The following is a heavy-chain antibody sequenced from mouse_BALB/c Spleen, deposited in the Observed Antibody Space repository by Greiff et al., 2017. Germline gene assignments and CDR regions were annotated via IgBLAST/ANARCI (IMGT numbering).Heavy chain of an antibody. J-gene: IGHJ4*01. CDR3: TRGGTIYYGNFYYYAMDY. D-gene: IGHD2-1*01. CDR2: IDPETGGT. V-gene: IGHV1-15*01. Sequence: QVQLQQSGAELVRPGASVTLSCKASGYTFTDYEMHWVKQTPVHDLEWIGAIDPETGGTAYNQKFKGKATLTADKSSSTAYMELRSLTSEDSAVYYCTRGGTIYYGNFYYYAMDYWGQGTSVTVSS. CDR1: GYTFTDYE.